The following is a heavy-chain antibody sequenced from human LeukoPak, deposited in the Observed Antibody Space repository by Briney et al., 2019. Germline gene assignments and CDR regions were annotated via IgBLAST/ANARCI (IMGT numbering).Heavy chain of an antibody. CDR3: ARPKRYCSSTSCYGGYYFDY. J-gene: IGHJ4*02. CDR1: GGSFSGYY. V-gene: IGHV4-34*01. Sequence: SETLSLTCAVYGGSFSGYYWSWIRQPLGKGLEWIGEINHSGSTNYNPSLKSRVTISVDTSKNQFSLKLSSVTAADTAVYYCARPKRYCSSTSCYGGYYFDYWGQGTLVTVSS. CDR2: INHSGST. D-gene: IGHD2-2*01.